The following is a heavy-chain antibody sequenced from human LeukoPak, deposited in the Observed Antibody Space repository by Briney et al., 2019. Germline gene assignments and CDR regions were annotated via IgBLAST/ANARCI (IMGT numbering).Heavy chain of an antibody. V-gene: IGHV3-21*01. CDR3: ARDAQWLVPEGYYYYMDV. D-gene: IGHD6-19*01. Sequence: GGSLRLSCAGSGFTSSRHNMNWFRQAPGKGLERVSSISSRSSYIFYADSVKGRFTISRDNAKNSLYLQMNSLGAEDTAVYYCARDAQWLVPEGYYYYMDVWGKGTTVTVSS. CDR2: ISSRSSYI. J-gene: IGHJ6*03. CDR1: GFTSSRHN.